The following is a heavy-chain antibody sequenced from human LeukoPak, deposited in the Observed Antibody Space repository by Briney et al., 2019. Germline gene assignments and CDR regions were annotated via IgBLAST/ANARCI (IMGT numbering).Heavy chain of an antibody. J-gene: IGHJ4*02. CDR3: AKASYSSSWSFDY. V-gene: IGHV3-9*03. CDR1: GFTFDDYA. D-gene: IGHD6-13*01. CDR2: ISWNSGSI. Sequence: GRSLRLSCAASGFTFDDYAMHWVRQAPGRGLEWVSGISWNSGSIGYADSVKGRFTISRDNAKNSLYLQMNSLRAEDMALYYCAKASYSSSWSFDYWGQGTLVTVSS.